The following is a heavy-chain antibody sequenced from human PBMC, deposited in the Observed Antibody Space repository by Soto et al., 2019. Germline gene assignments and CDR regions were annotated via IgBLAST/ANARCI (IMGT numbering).Heavy chain of an antibody. CDR1: GYTFSSYY. J-gene: IGHJ4*02. V-gene: IGHV1-46*03. CDR2: IRHNGNT. CDR3: TREPPEGYHFAY. D-gene: IGHD5-12*01. Sequence: ASVKVSCKASGYTFSSYYLHWMRQAPGQGLEWMGIIRHNGNTVYAQNFQGRVTVTRDTSTSTVYMELSKLRSEDTAVYYCTREPPEGYHFAYWGQGTLVTVSS.